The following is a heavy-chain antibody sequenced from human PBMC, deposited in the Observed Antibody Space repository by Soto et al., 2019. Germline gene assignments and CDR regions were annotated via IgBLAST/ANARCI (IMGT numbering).Heavy chain of an antibody. CDR3: ARDALGTTFSYVKS. V-gene: IGHV4-31*03. CDR1: ADSITSGGYY. D-gene: IGHD1-26*01. J-gene: IGHJ5*02. Sequence: QGQLQESGPGLVKPSQTLSLTCTVSADSITSGGYYWSWIRQHPGKGLEWIGNIYYSGSTYYNPSLKSRVTISVDTSKNQFSLKLSSVTAAATAVYYCARDALGTTFSYVKSWGQGTLVNVSS. CDR2: IYYSGST.